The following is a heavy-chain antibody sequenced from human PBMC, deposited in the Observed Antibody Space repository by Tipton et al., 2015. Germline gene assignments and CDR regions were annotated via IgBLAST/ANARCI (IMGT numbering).Heavy chain of an antibody. Sequence: TLSLTCTVSSDSINKYYWSWIRQPPGKELEWIGYIQYSGSTNYNPSLKSRVTMSRDTSKNQFSLKLTSVTAADTAVYYCACQDYDSLTRDYQTVDYWGQGTLVTVSS. V-gene: IGHV4-59*08. D-gene: IGHD3-9*01. CDR1: SDSINKYY. J-gene: IGHJ4*02. CDR2: IQYSGST. CDR3: ACQDYDSLTRDYQTVDY.